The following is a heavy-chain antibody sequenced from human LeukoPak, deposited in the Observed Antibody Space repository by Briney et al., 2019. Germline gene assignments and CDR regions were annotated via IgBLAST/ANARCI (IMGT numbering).Heavy chain of an antibody. CDR1: GFTFSSYS. J-gene: IGHJ4*02. V-gene: IGHV3-21*01. Sequence: GGSLRLSCAASGFTFSSYSMNWVRQAPGKGLEWVSSISSGNTYINYADSVKGRFTISRDNAKNSLYLQMNSLRAEDTAVFYCASGTTYYYDSDGPKTFDYWGQGTLVTVSS. CDR3: ASGTTYYYDSDGPKTFDY. D-gene: IGHD3-22*01. CDR2: ISSGNTYI.